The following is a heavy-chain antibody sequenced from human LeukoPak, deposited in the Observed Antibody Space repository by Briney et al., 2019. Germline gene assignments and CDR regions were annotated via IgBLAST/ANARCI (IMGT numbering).Heavy chain of an antibody. D-gene: IGHD2-15*01. CDR1: GYSFSSDW. J-gene: IGHJ6*02. CDR2: IFPIDSET. Sequence: GESLKISCKASGYSFSSDWIAWVRQMPGKGLEWMGIIFPIDSETTYSPSFQGQVTISADKSISTAYLQWSSLKASDTAMHYCTRGCSGGSCSRDAMDVWGQGTMDRLL. CDR3: TRGCSGGSCSRDAMDV. V-gene: IGHV5-51*01.